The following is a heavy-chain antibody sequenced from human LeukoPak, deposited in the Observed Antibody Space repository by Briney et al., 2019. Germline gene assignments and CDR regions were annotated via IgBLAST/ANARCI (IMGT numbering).Heavy chain of an antibody. CDR3: AKGPSIAAAGSYSSGLGFDY. CDR1: GFTSSSYA. D-gene: IGHD6-13*01. Sequence: GGSLRLSCAASGFTSSSYAMSWVRQAPGKGLEWVSAISGSGGSTYYADSVKGRFTISRDNSKNTLYLQMNSLRAEDTAVYYCAKGPSIAAAGSYSSGLGFDYWGQGTLVTVSS. V-gene: IGHV3-23*01. J-gene: IGHJ4*02. CDR2: ISGSGGST.